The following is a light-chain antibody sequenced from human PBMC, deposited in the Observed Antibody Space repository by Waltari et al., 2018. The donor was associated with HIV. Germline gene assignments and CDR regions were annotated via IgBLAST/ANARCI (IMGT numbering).Light chain of an antibody. V-gene: IGLV2-14*01. CDR1: SSDVGGYNY. CDR2: KVS. Sequence: QSALTQSASVSGSPGQSFTISCTGTSSDVGGYNYVSWYQKHPGKAPKTVIYKVSNRPSGVSNRFSGSKSGNTASLTISGLHAEDEAEYYCSSYTSSNTVIFGGGTRVTVL. J-gene: IGLJ2*01. CDR3: SSYTSSNTVI.